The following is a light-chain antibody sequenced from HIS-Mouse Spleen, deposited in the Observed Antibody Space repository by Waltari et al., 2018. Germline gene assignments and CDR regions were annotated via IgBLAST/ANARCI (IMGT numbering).Light chain of an antibody. V-gene: IGLV2-11*01. CDR1: SSDVGGYNY. CDR3: CSYAGSYTLV. J-gene: IGLJ2*01. Sequence: QSALTQPRSVSGSPGQSVTISCTGTSSDVGGYNYVSWYQQHPGKAPKLMIYDVSKRPSGVPDRVSGYKSGNTASLTSSGLQAEDEADYYCCSYAGSYTLVFGGGTKLTVL. CDR2: DVS.